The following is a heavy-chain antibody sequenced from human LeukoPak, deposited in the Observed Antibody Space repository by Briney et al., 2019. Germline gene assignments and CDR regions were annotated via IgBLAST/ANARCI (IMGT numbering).Heavy chain of an antibody. CDR1: GGSISSYY. J-gene: IGHJ5*02. Sequence: SETLSLTCTVSGGSISSYYWSWIRQPPGKVLEWIGYIYYSGSTNYNPSLKSRVTISVDTSKNQFSLKLSSVTAADTAVYYCARVATVTTRAPYNWFDPWGQGTLVTVSS. CDR3: ARVATVTTRAPYNWFDP. D-gene: IGHD4-17*01. CDR2: IYYSGST. V-gene: IGHV4-59*01.